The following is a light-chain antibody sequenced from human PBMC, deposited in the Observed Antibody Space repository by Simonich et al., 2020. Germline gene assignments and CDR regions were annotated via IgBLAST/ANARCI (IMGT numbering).Light chain of an antibody. CDR3: SSYTSSSLRV. V-gene: IGLV3-1*01. CDR1: KLGDKY. Sequence: SYELTQPPSVSVSPGQTASITCSGDKLGDKYACWYQQKPGQSPVLVIYQDSKRPSGIPERFSGSNSGNTATLTISGLQAEDEADYYCSSYTSSSLRVFGGGTKLTVL. CDR2: QDS. J-gene: IGLJ3*02.